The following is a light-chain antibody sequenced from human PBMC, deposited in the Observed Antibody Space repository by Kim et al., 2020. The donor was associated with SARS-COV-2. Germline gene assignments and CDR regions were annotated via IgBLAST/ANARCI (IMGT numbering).Light chain of an antibody. J-gene: IGKJ1*01. CDR1: QSVGTN. Sequence: SPGERATRSCRASQSVGTNVAWYQQKPGQAPQLLIYGASTRAAGIPARFSGSGSGTEFTLTISSLQSEDLAVYSCQQYDDWPPWTFGQGTKVEIK. CDR2: GAS. CDR3: QQYDDWPPWT. V-gene: IGKV3-15*01.